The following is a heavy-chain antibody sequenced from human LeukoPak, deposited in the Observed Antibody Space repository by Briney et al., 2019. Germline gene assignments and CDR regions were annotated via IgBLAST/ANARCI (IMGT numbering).Heavy chain of an antibody. CDR2: IYYSGST. D-gene: IGHD4-17*01. CDR3: AREHGDGKDV. Sequence: SETLSLTCTVSGGSVSSGSYYWSWIRQHPGKGLEWIGYIYYSGSTYYNPSPKSRVTISVDTSKNQFSLKLSSVTAADTAVYYCAREHGDGKDVWGQGTTVTVSS. CDR1: GGSVSSGSYY. J-gene: IGHJ6*02. V-gene: IGHV4-31*03.